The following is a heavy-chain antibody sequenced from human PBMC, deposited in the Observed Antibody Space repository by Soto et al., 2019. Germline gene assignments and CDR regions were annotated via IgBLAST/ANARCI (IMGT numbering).Heavy chain of an antibody. CDR2: IYSGGST. J-gene: IGHJ6*02. D-gene: IGHD6-6*01. V-gene: IGHV3-53*02. Sequence: EVQLVETGGGLVQPGGSLRLSCAASGLTVNSTYMNWVRQAPGKGLEWVSSIYSGGSTYYSDSVKGRVTISRDNSKNTLYLHMNRLRGDDTSVYYCVSDGAADSSSYYFDYGLDVWGQGTTVTVSS. CDR3: VSDGAADSSSYYFDYGLDV. CDR1: GLTVNSTY.